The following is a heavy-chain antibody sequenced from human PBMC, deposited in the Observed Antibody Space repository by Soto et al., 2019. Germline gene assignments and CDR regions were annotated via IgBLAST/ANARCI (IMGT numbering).Heavy chain of an antibody. CDR3: VAVVVPAAMEIDAFDI. CDR1: GGSISSSSYY. J-gene: IGHJ3*02. V-gene: IGHV4-39*01. CDR2: IYYSGST. D-gene: IGHD2-2*01. Sequence: QLQLQESGPGLVKPSETLSLTCTVSGGSISSSSYYWGWIRQPPGKGLEWIGSIYYSGSTYYNPSLKSRVTISVDTSKNQFSLKLSSVTAADTAVYYCVAVVVPAAMEIDAFDIWGQGTMVTVSS.